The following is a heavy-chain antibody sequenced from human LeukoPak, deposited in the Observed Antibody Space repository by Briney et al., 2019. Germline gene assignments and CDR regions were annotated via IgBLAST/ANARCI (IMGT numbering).Heavy chain of an antibody. V-gene: IGHV4-4*07. CDR3: ARGRGYCSGDNCYVWFDP. J-gene: IGHJ5*02. CDR2: IYTSGST. D-gene: IGHD2-15*01. Sequence: SETLSLTCTVSGGSISGYYWSWIRQPAGKGLEWIGRIYTSGSTNYSPSLKSRVTMSVDTSKNQLSLKLTSVTAADTAVYYCARGRGYCSGDNCYVWFDPWGQGTLVTVSS. CDR1: GGSISGYY.